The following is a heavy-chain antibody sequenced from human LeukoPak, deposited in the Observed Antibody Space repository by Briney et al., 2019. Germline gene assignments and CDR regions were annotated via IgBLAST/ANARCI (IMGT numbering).Heavy chain of an antibody. Sequence: ASVKVSCKASGYTFTSYYIHWVRQAPGQGLEWMGIINPSGGSTSYAQKFQGRVTMTRDTSISTAYMELSRLRSDDTAVYYCARTYIAAAAGYYYYMDVWGKGTTVTISS. CDR3: ARTYIAAAAGYYYYMDV. CDR1: GYTFTSYY. J-gene: IGHJ6*03. V-gene: IGHV1-46*01. CDR2: INPSGGST. D-gene: IGHD6-13*01.